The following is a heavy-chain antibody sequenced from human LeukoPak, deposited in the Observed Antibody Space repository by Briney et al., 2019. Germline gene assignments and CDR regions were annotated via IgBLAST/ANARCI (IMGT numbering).Heavy chain of an antibody. Sequence: GGSLRLSCAASGFTFSSYAMSWVRQAPGKGLEWVSYISSSSSTIYYADSVKGRFTISRDNAKSSLYLQMNSLRAEDTAVYYCARDLYGSGSYYNYYYYYMDVWGKGTTVTVSS. CDR3: ARDLYGSGSYYNYYYYYMDV. J-gene: IGHJ6*03. V-gene: IGHV3-48*01. D-gene: IGHD3-10*01. CDR1: GFTFSSYA. CDR2: ISSSSSTI.